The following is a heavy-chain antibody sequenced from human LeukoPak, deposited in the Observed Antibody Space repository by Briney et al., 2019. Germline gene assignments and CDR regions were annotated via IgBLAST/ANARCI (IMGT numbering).Heavy chain of an antibody. CDR3: AREEGSGKGLDY. Sequence: ASVTVSCKASGYTLTSYYMHWVRQAPGQGLEWMGIINPSGGSTSYAQKFQGRVTMTRDTSTSTVYMELSSLRSEDTAVYYCAREEGSGKGLDYWGQGTLVTVSS. D-gene: IGHD3-3*01. V-gene: IGHV1-46*01. CDR1: GYTLTSYY. J-gene: IGHJ4*02. CDR2: INPSGGST.